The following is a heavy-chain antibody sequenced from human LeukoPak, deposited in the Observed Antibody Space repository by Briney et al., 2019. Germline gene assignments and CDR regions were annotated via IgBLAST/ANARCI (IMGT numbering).Heavy chain of an antibody. D-gene: IGHD3-3*01. V-gene: IGHV3-23*01. J-gene: IGHJ4*02. CDR2: ISGSGGST. CDR1: GFTFSTYA. Sequence: GGSLRLSCAASGFTFSTYAMSWVRQAPGKGLEWVSEISGSGGSTHYADSVKGRFTISRDNSKNTLHLQMNSLRAEDTAVYYCAKGPHDFWSGYYSFDYWGQGTLVTVSS. CDR3: AKGPHDFWSGYYSFDY.